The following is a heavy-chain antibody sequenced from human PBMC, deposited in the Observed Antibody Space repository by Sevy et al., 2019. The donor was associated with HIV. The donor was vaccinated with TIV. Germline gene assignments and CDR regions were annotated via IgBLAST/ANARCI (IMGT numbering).Heavy chain of an antibody. CDR1: GFPFHDHA. CDR3: GKDLNRGCDSINCYSYYYYYYGLDV. V-gene: IGHV3-9*01. Sequence: GGSLRLSCAASGFPFHDHAMHWVRQSPGKGLEWVSGISWNSGSIGYADSVKGRFTISRDNAKQSIYLQMNNLRPDDTAFYYCGKDLNRGCDSINCYSYYYYYYGLDVWGQGTTVTVSS. CDR2: ISWNSGSI. D-gene: IGHD3-22*01. J-gene: IGHJ6*02.